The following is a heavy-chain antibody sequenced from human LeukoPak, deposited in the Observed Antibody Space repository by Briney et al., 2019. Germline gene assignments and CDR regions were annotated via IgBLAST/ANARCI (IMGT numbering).Heavy chain of an antibody. D-gene: IGHD6-13*01. CDR3: ARGVAAAGTGFDY. J-gene: IGHJ4*02. CDR2: IYHSGST. V-gene: IGHV4-4*02. Sequence: SENLSFTGAVSGGSISSSNWWRWVREPPGKGLGWIGPIYHSGSTTYNPSLRSRVTISVDKSKNQCSLKPSSVTAADTGVYYCARGVAAAGTGFDYWGQGTLVTVSS. CDR1: GGSISSSNW.